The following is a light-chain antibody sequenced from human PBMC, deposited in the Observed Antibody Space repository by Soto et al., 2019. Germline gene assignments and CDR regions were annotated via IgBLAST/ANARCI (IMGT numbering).Light chain of an antibody. J-gene: IGKJ3*01. V-gene: IGKV3-20*01. CDR2: AAS. CDR1: QSINNRY. Sequence: EIVLTQSPGTLSLSPGERATLSCRASQSINNRYLAWYQQKPGQAPRLLIYAASSRATGIPDRFSGSGSGTDFTHTSSRLEPEDFAVYYGQQFGSSPGFTFGPGTKVDIK. CDR3: QQFGSSPGFT.